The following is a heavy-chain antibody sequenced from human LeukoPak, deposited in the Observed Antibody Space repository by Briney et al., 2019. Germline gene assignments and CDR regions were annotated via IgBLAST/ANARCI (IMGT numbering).Heavy chain of an antibody. Sequence: PGRSLRLSCAASGFAFNSYGMHWVRQAPGKGLEWVALISYDGSNKYYADSVKGRFTISRDNSKNTLYLQMNSLRAEDTAVYYCAKDPYPYGTEYFDYWGQGTLVTVSS. CDR3: AKDPYPYGTEYFDY. CDR2: ISYDGSNK. D-gene: IGHD1-1*01. V-gene: IGHV3-30*18. J-gene: IGHJ4*02. CDR1: GFAFNSYG.